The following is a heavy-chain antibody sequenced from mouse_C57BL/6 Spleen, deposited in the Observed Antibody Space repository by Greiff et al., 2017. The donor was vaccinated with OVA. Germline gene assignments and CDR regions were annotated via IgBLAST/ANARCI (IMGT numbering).Heavy chain of an antibody. J-gene: IGHJ4*01. CDR3: ARRLLDY. D-gene: IGHD2-2*01. Sequence: QVHVKQPGAELVRPGTSVKLSCKASGYTFTSYWMHWVKQRPGQGLEWIGVIDPSDSYTNYNQKFKGKATLTVDTSSSTAYMQLSSLTSEDSAVYYCARRLLDYWGQGTSVTVSS. CDR1: GYTFTSYW. CDR2: IDPSDSYT. V-gene: IGHV1-59*01.